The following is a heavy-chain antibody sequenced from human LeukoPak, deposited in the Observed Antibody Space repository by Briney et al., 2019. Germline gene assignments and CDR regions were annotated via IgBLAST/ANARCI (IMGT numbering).Heavy chain of an antibody. D-gene: IGHD1-26*01. CDR2: ISNAGSVI. Sequence: PGGSLRLSCAASRSTFSSHTMNWVRQAPGKGLEWISYISNAGSVIYYADSVKGRFTISRDNAKNSLYLQMNSLRAEDTAVYYCASQVPSGSYRSGNAAFDIWGQGTMVTVSS. CDR3: ASQVPSGSYRSGNAAFDI. J-gene: IGHJ3*02. CDR1: RSTFSSHT. V-gene: IGHV3-48*04.